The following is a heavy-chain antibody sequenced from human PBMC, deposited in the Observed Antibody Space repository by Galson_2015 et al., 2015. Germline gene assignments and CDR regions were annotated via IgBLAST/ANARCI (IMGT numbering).Heavy chain of an antibody. Sequence: SLRLSCAASGFTFSSYSMNWVRQAPGKGLEWVSYITSSSSTIYYADSVKGRFTISRDNAKNSLYLQMNSLRVEDTAVYYCARTTGTTPPRFDYWGQGTLVTVSS. CDR1: GFTFSSYS. D-gene: IGHD1-1*01. CDR3: ARTTGTTPPRFDY. J-gene: IGHJ4*02. CDR2: ITSSSSTI. V-gene: IGHV3-48*01.